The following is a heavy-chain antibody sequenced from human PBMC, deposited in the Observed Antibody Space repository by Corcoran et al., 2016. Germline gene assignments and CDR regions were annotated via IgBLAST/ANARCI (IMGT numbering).Heavy chain of an antibody. CDR2: IIPIFGTA. CDR1: GGTFSSYA. Sequence: QVQLVQSGAEVKKPGSSVKVSCKASGGTFSSYAISWVRQAPGQGLEWMGGIIPIFGTANYAQKFQGRVTITADKSTSTAYMELRSLRSEDTAVYYCAREMYYYDSSGYWDDAFDIWGQGTIVTVSS. CDR3: AREMYYYDSSGYWDDAFDI. V-gene: IGHV1-69*06. D-gene: IGHD3-22*01. J-gene: IGHJ3*02.